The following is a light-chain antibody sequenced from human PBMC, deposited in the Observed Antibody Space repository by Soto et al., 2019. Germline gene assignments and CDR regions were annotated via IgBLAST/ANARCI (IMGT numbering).Light chain of an antibody. J-gene: IGLJ1*01. V-gene: IGLV2-8*01. CDR2: EVS. CDR3: SSYAGSNNYV. CDR1: SSDVGGYNY. Sequence: QSALTQPRSASGSPGQSVTICCTGTSSDVGGYNYVSWYQQHPGKAPKLMIYEVSKRPSGVPDRFSGSKSGNTASLTVSGLQAEDEADYYCSSYAGSNNYVFGTGTKVTVL.